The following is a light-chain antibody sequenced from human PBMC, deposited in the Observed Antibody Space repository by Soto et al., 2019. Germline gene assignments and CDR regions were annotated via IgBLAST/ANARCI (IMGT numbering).Light chain of an antibody. CDR3: QHYGSLPRPWT. J-gene: IGKJ1*01. CDR1: QSVSSY. Sequence: EIVLTQSPGTLSLSPGERATLSCRASQSVSSYLAWYQQKPGQAPRLLIYGASGRATGISERFSGSGSGTDFTLTIARLEPEDFAVYYCQHYGSLPRPWTFGQGTKVDI. CDR2: GAS. V-gene: IGKV3-20*01.